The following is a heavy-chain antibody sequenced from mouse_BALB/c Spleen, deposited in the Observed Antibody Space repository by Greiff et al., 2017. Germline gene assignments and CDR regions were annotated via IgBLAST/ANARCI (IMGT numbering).Heavy chain of an antibody. J-gene: IGHJ4*01. CDR3: ARVDGYDVAMDY. CDR1: GFTFSSFG. V-gene: IGHV5-17*02. D-gene: IGHD2-2*01. CDR2: ISSGSSTI. Sequence: EVQRVESGGGLVQPGGSRKLSCAASGFTFSSFGMHWVRQAPEKGLEWVAYISSGSSTIYYADTVKGRFTISRDNPKNTLFLQMTSLRSEDTAMYYCARVDGYDVAMDYWGQGTSVTVSS.